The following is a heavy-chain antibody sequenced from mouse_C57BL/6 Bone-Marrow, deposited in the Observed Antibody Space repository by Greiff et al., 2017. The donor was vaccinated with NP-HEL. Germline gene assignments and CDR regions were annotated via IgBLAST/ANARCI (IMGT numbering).Heavy chain of an antibody. CDR2: ISDGGSYT. D-gene: IGHD4-1*01. CDR1: GFTFRSYA. Sequence: EVKLMESGGGLVKPGGSLKLSCAASGFTFRSYAMSWVRQTPEKRLEWVATISDGGSYTYYPDNVKGRFTISRDNAKNNLYLQMSHLKSEDTAMYYCARDPTGTDAMDYWGQGTSVTVSS. V-gene: IGHV5-4*01. J-gene: IGHJ4*01. CDR3: ARDPTGTDAMDY.